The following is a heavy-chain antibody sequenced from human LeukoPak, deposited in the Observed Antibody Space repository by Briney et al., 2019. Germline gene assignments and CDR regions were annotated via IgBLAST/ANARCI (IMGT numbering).Heavy chain of an antibody. J-gene: IGHJ4*02. Sequence: GGSLRLSCAASGFSFSTYAMSWVRQAPGKGLEWVSGISGSGGTTYYADSVKGRFTISRDNSKNTLCLQMNSPGAEDTAVYYCAKTRVPAAIDPPYFDYWGQGTLVTVSS. V-gene: IGHV3-23*01. CDR1: GFSFSTYA. CDR3: AKTRVPAAIDPPYFDY. CDR2: ISGSGGTT. D-gene: IGHD2-2*02.